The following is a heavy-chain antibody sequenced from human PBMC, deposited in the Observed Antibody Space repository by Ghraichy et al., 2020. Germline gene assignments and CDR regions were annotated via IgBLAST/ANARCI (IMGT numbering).Heavy chain of an antibody. D-gene: IGHD4-23*01. CDR3: AKEGNGGNSLPADY. V-gene: IGHV3-23*01. CDR2: ISGSGGGT. J-gene: IGHJ4*02. CDR1: GFTFSSYA. Sequence: GGSLRLSCAASGFTFSSYAMSWVRQAPGKGLEWVSAISGSGGGTYYTDSVKGRFTISRDNSKNTLSLQMNSLRAEDTAVYYCAKEGNGGNSLPADYWGQGTLVTVSS.